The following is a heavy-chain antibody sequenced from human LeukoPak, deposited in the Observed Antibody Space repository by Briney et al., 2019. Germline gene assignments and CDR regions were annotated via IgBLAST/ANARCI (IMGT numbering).Heavy chain of an antibody. CDR2: FDPEDGET. CDR1: GYTLTELS. D-gene: IGHD3-22*01. CDR3: ATSNYYDSSGYYGDAFDI. Sequence: ASVKVSCKVSGYTLTELSMHWVRQAPGKGLEWMGGFDPEDGETICAQKFQGRVTMTEDTSTDTAYMELSSLRSEDTAVYYCATSNYYDSSGYYGDAFDIWGQGTMVTVSS. J-gene: IGHJ3*02. V-gene: IGHV1-24*01.